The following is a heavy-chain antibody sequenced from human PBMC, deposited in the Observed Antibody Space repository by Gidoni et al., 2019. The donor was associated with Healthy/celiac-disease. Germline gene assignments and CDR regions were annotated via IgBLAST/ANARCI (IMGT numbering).Heavy chain of an antibody. D-gene: IGHD2-8*01. CDR3: AKDSPVMGLDY. CDR2: ISYDGSNK. V-gene: IGHV3-30*18. J-gene: IGHJ4*02. CDR1: GFTFSSYG. Sequence: QVQLVESGGGVVQPGRSLRLSCAASGFTFSSYGMHWVRQAPGKGLEWVAVISYDGSNKYYEDSVKGRFTISRDNSKNTLYLQMNSLRAEDTAVYYCAKDSPVMGLDYWGQGTLVTVSS.